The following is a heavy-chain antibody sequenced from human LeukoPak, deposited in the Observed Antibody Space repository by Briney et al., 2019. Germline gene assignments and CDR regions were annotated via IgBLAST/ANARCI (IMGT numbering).Heavy chain of an antibody. CDR2: INPSGGST. V-gene: IGHV1-46*01. D-gene: IGHD3-22*01. Sequence: ASVKVSCKASGYTFTSYYMHWVRQAPGQGLEWMGIINPSGGSTGYAQKFQGRVTMTRNTSISTAYMELSSLRSEDTAVYYCARGPNYDTPFDPWGQGTLVTVSS. CDR3: ARGPNYDTPFDP. CDR1: GYTFTSYY. J-gene: IGHJ5*02.